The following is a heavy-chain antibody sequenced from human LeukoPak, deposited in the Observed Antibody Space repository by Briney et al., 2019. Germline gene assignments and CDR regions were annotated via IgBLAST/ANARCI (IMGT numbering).Heavy chain of an antibody. D-gene: IGHD3-10*01. CDR2: TKTKTDGGTT. Sequence: GGSLRLSCVASGFTFSNAWMNWVRQAPGEGLEWVGRTKTKTDGGTTDYAAPVKGRFTISRDDSKNTMYLQMNSLKTEDTAVYYCTTVGTMLWGFDSWGQGTLVTVSS. J-gene: IGHJ4*02. CDR1: GFTFSNAW. CDR3: TTVGTMLWGFDS. V-gene: IGHV3-15*01.